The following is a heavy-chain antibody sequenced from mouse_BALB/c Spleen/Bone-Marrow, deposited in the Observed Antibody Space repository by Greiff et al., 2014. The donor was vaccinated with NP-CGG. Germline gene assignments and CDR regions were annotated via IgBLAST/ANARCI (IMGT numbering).Heavy chain of an antibody. V-gene: IGHV5-6*01. D-gene: IGHD2-1*01. Sequence: EVQGVESGGDLVKPGGSLKLSCAASGFTFSKYGMSWVRQTPDKRLEWVANISSGGSYTYYPDSVKGRFTISRDNAKNTLYLQMSSLKSEDTAMYYCARQYGNFGVMDYWGPGTSVTVSS. CDR2: ISSGGSYT. CDR3: ARQYGNFGVMDY. CDR1: GFTFSKYG. J-gene: IGHJ4*01.